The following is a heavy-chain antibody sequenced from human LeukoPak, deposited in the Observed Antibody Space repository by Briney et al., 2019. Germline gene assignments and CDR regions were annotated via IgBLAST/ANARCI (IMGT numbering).Heavy chain of an antibody. D-gene: IGHD3-22*01. CDR1: GFTFSSYA. J-gene: IGHJ4*02. CDR2: ISGSGGST. Sequence: GASLRLSCAASGFTFSSYAMSWVRQAPGKGLEWVSAISGSGGSTYYADSVKGRFTISRDNSKNTLYMKMNSLRAEDTAVYYCAKEGNYYDSSGYYYGEGYFDYWGQGTLVTVSS. V-gene: IGHV3-23*01. CDR3: AKEGNYYDSSGYYYGEGYFDY.